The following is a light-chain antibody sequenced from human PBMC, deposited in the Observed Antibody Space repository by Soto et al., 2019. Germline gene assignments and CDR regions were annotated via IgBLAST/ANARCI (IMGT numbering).Light chain of an antibody. J-gene: IGKJ2*01. V-gene: IGKV1-27*01. CDR3: QKYNSAPHT. CDR1: QGISNY. CDR2: AAS. Sequence: DIQMTQSPSSLSASVGDRVTITCRASQGISNYLAWYQQKPGKVLKLLIYAASTLQSGVPSRFSGSGSGTDFTLTISSPQPEDVATYFCQKYNSAPHTFGQGTKLEIK.